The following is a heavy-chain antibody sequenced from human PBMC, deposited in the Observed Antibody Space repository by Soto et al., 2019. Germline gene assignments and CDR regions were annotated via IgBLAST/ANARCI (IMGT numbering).Heavy chain of an antibody. CDR2: IVVGSGNT. D-gene: IGHD3-22*01. CDR1: GFTFTSSA. V-gene: IGHV1-58*01. CDR3: AAVRSSGYYYFDY. Sequence: QMQLVQSGPEVKKPGTSVKVSCKASGFTFTSSAVQWVRQARGQRLEWIGWIVVGSGNTNYAQKFQERVTITRDMSTSIAYMELSSLRSEDTAVYYCAAVRSSGYYYFDYWGQGTLVTVSS. J-gene: IGHJ4*02.